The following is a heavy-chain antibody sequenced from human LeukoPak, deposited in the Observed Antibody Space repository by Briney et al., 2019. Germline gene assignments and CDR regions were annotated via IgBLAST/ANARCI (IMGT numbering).Heavy chain of an antibody. CDR2: IWYDGSNK. Sequence: PGRSLRLSCAASGFTFSSYGMHWVRQAPGKGLEWVAVIWYDGSNKYYADSVKGRFTISRDNAKNSLYLQMSSLRAEDTAVYFCARAFMVAAGTGPFDYWGQGTPVTVSS. CDR1: GFTFSSYG. J-gene: IGHJ4*02. D-gene: IGHD6-13*01. CDR3: ARAFMVAAGTGPFDY. V-gene: IGHV3-33*03.